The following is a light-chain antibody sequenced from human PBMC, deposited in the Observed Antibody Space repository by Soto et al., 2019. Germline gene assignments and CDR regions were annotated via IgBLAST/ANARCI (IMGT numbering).Light chain of an antibody. J-gene: IGKJ4*01. Sequence: DIQMAQSPSSLSASVGDRVTITCRASQSITIYLNWYQQKPGKAPKLLIYAASSLQSGVPSRFSGSGSGTDFTLTISSLQPDDFATYYCQQYNVYSTFGGGTKVDIK. V-gene: IGKV1-39*01. CDR3: QQYNVYST. CDR1: QSITIY. CDR2: AAS.